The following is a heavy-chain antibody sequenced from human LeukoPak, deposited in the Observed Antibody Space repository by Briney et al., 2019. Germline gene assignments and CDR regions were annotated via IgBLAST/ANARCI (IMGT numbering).Heavy chain of an antibody. D-gene: IGHD4-23*01. CDR1: GYTLTELS. CDR3: ARSAGGLHMGP. Sequence: ASVKVSCKVSGYTLTELSMHWVRQAPGKGLEWMGWISAYNGNTNYAQKLQGRVTMTTDTSTSTAYMELRSLRSDDTAVYYCARSAGGLHMGPWGQGTLVTVSS. V-gene: IGHV1-18*01. J-gene: IGHJ5*02. CDR2: ISAYNGNT.